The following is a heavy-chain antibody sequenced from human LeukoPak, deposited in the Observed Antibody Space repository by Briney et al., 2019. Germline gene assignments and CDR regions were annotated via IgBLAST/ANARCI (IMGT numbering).Heavy chain of an antibody. V-gene: IGHV1-69*01. CDR2: IIPIFGTA. D-gene: IGHD1-26*01. Sequence: GGSLRLSCAVSGFTFSSYAISWVRQAPGQGLEWMGGIIPIFGTANYAQKFQGRVTITADESTSTAYMELSSLRSEDTAVYYCARGRWEATNAFDIWGQGTMVTVSS. J-gene: IGHJ3*02. CDR3: ARGRWEATNAFDI. CDR1: GFTFSSYA.